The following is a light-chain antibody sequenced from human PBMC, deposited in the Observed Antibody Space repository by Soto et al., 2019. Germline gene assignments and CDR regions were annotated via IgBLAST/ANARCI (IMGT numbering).Light chain of an antibody. CDR2: DAA. J-gene: IGKJ3*01. V-gene: IGKV1-39*01. CDR3: QQTSSAPFT. Sequence: DIQMTQSPYSLSAAVGDRVTIACRASQNINTYLNWYQQKPGKAPKLLIFDAASLQSGVPSRFSGGGSRTDFPPTLTHLQPEDFATYYCQQTSSAPFTFGPGTKVDIK. CDR1: QNINTY.